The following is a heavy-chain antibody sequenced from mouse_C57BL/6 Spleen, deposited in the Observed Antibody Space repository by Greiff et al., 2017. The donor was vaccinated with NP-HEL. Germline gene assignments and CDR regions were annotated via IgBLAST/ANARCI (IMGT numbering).Heavy chain of an antibody. CDR2: IWSGGST. CDR3: ASSHCSSPPWFAY. CDR1: GFSLTSYG. D-gene: IGHD1-1*01. Sequence: QVQLKESGPGLVQPSQSLSITCTVSGFSLTSYGVHWVRQSPGKGLEWLGVIWSGGSTDYNAAFMSSLSISKDNSKSQVFLKMNSLQSDDTAIYYCASSHCSSPPWFAYWGQGTLVTVSA. V-gene: IGHV2-2*01. J-gene: IGHJ3*01.